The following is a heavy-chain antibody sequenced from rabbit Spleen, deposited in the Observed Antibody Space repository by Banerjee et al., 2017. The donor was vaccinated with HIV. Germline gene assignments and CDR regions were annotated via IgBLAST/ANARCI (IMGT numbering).Heavy chain of an antibody. CDR3: TRDTSSSFSSYGMDL. CDR1: GIDFTNYY. Sequence: QLTETGGGLVQPGGSLTLSCKASGIDFTNYYISWVRQAPGKGLEWIGIIYAAKGSTDYASWVNGRFTISSDNAQSTVDLKMTGLTAADTATYFCTRDTSSSFSSYGMDLWGPGTRVTVS. CDR2: IYAAKGST. V-gene: IGHV1S7*01. J-gene: IGHJ6*01. D-gene: IGHD1-1*01.